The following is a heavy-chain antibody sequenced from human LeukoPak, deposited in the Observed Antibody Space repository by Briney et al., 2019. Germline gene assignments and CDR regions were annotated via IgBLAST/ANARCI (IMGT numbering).Heavy chain of an antibody. CDR2: IYPGDSDP. CDR3: ARHPITRCYDSSGYSAGGLDY. J-gene: IGHJ4*02. V-gene: IGHV5-51*01. D-gene: IGHD3-22*01. CDR1: GYSFTSYW. Sequence: GESLKISCKGSGYSFTSYWIGWVRQMSGKGLEWMGIIYPGDSDPRYSPSFQGQVTISADRSSNTAYLQWSSLKASDTAIYYCARHPITRCYDSSGYSAGGLDYWGQGTLVTVSS.